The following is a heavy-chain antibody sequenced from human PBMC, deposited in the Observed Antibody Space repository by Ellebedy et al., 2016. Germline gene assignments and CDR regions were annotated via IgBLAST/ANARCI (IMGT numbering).Heavy chain of an antibody. Sequence: GESLKISXAASGFTFSSYDMHWVRQATGKGLEWVSAIGTAGDTYYPGSVKGRFTISRENAKNSLYLQMNSLRAEDTAVYYCAKDKAYYDFWSGYSPCGAWGQGTLVTVSS. CDR3: AKDKAYYDFWSGYSPCGA. D-gene: IGHD3-3*01. V-gene: IGHV3-13*01. CDR1: GFTFSSYD. J-gene: IGHJ5*02. CDR2: IGTAGDT.